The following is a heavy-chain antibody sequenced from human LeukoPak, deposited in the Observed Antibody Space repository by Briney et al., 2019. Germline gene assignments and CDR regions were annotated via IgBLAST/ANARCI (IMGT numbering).Heavy chain of an antibody. V-gene: IGHV4-34*09. CDR3: ATSILGSGWFDP. J-gene: IGHJ5*02. CDR1: GGSFSGYY. Sequence: SETLSLTCAVCGGSFSGYYWSWIRQPPGKGLEWIGEINHSGSTYYNPSLKSRVTISVDTSKNQFSLKLSSVTAADTAVYYCATSILGSGWFDPWGQGTLVTVSS. D-gene: IGHD7-27*01. CDR2: INHSGST.